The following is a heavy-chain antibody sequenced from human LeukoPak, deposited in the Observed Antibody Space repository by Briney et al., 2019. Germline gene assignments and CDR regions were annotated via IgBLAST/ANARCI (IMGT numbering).Heavy chain of an antibody. D-gene: IGHD6-19*01. CDR2: IYYSGST. Sequence: SETLSLTCTVSGGSISSSSYYWGWIRQPPGKGLEWIGSIYYSGSTYYNPSLKSRVTISVDTSKNQLSLKLSSVTAADTAVYYCARHEYSSGWYYFDYWGQGTLVTVSS. J-gene: IGHJ4*02. V-gene: IGHV4-39*01. CDR1: GGSISSSSYY. CDR3: ARHEYSSGWYYFDY.